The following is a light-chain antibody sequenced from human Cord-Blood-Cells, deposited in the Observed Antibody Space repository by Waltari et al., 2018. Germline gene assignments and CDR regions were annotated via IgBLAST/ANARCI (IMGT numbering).Light chain of an antibody. V-gene: IGLV2-11*01. CDR3: CSYAGSYTYV. CDR1: SSDVGGYNY. J-gene: IGLJ1*01. CDR2: DVS. Sequence: QSALTQPRSVSGSPGQSVTISCTETSSDVGGYNYVSWYQQHPGKAPKLMIYDVSKRPSGVPDRVSGSKSGNTASLTISGLQAEDEADYYCCSYAGSYTYVFGTGTKVTVL.